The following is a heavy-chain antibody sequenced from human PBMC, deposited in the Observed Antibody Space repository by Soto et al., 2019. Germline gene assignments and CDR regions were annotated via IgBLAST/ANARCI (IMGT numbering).Heavy chain of an antibody. CDR1: GFTFSSYA. V-gene: IGHV3-23*01. J-gene: IGHJ6*02. CDR3: AKPMVDCSSTSCLKYYYYGMDV. D-gene: IGHD2-2*01. Sequence: PGGFLRLSCAASGFTFSSYAMSWVRQAPGKGLEWVSAISGSGGSTYYADSVKGRFTISRDNSKNTLYLQMNSLRAEDTAVYYCAKPMVDCSSTSCLKYYYYGMDVWGQGTTVTVSS. CDR2: ISGSGGST.